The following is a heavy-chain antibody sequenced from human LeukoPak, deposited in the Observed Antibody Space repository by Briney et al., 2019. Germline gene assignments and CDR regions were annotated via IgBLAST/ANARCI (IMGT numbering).Heavy chain of an antibody. CDR1: GFTFSSYA. Sequence: GGSLRLSCAASGFTFSSYAMSWVRQAPGKGLEWVSYTSSRGSTIYYADSVKGRFTISRDNAKNSLYLQMNSLRAEDTAVYYCARESSWSFDYWGQGTLVTVSS. J-gene: IGHJ4*02. V-gene: IGHV3-48*04. CDR2: TSSRGSTI. CDR3: ARESSWSFDY. D-gene: IGHD6-13*01.